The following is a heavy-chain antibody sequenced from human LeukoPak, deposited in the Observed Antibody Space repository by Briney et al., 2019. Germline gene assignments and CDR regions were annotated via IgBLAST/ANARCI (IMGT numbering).Heavy chain of an antibody. CDR3: ARDRGGQPYYYYYYMDV. V-gene: IGHV3-21*01. D-gene: IGHD3-10*01. Sequence: GGSLRLSCAASGFTFSSYSMNWVRQAPGKGLEWVSSISSSSSYIYYADSVKGRFTISRDNAKNSLYLQMNSLRAEDTAVYYCARDRGGQPYYYYYYMDVWGKGTTVTVSS. CDR1: GFTFSSYS. J-gene: IGHJ6*03. CDR2: ISSSSSYI.